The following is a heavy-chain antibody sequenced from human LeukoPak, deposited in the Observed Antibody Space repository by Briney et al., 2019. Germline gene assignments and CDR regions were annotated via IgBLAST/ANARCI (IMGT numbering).Heavy chain of an antibody. CDR1: GFTFSSYS. Sequence: GGSLRLSCAASGFTFSSYSMNWVRQAPGKGLEWVSSISSSSSYIYYADSVKGRFTISRDNAKNSLYLQMNSLRAEDTAVYYCARDFGQYSSSPTYDYWGQGTLVTVSS. J-gene: IGHJ4*02. D-gene: IGHD6-6*01. CDR3: ARDFGQYSSSPTYDY. CDR2: ISSSSSYI. V-gene: IGHV3-21*01.